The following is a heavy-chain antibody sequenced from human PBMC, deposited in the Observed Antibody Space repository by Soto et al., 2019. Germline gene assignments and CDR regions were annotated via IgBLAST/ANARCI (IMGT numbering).Heavy chain of an antibody. CDR2: MYPDDSDI. D-gene: IGHD4-17*01. CDR1: GYSFSFYW. CDR3: AKDLGSPTVVTPELEFDY. Sequence: GESLKISCKASGYSFSFYWIGWVRQMPGKGLEWMAIMYPDDSDIRYSPSFQGQVTISADNSRNTLYLQMNSLRADDTAVYYCAKDLGSPTVVTPELEFDYWGQGTLVTVSS. V-gene: IGHV5-51*01. J-gene: IGHJ4*02.